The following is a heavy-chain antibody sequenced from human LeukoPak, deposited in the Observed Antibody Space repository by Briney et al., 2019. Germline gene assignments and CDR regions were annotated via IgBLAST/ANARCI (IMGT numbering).Heavy chain of an antibody. D-gene: IGHD3-10*01. Sequence: SQTLSLTCTVSGGSISSGGYYWSWIRQHPGKGLEWIGYIYYSGSTYYNPSLKSRVTISVDTSKNQFSLKLSSVTAADTAVYYCARERPGGSYSDYWGQGTLVTVSS. CDR1: GGSISSGGYY. J-gene: IGHJ4*02. V-gene: IGHV4-31*03. CDR3: ARERPGGSYSDY. CDR2: IYYSGST.